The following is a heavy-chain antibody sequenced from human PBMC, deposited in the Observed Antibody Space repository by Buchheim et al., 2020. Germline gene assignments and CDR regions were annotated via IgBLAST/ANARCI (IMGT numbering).Heavy chain of an antibody. J-gene: IGHJ6*02. CDR2: INAGNGNT. V-gene: IGHV1-3*01. Sequence: QVQLVQSGAEVKKPGASVKVSCKASGYTFTSYAMHWVRQAPGQRLEWMGWINAGNGNTKYSQKFQGRVTITRDTSASTASMELSSLRSEDTAVYYCARAGVFGVVIIMDYYGMDVWGQGTT. CDR3: ARAGVFGVVIIMDYYGMDV. CDR1: GYTFTSYA. D-gene: IGHD3-3*01.